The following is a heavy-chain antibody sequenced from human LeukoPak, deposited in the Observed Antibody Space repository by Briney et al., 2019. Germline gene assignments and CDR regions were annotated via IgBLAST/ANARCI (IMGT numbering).Heavy chain of an antibody. J-gene: IGHJ4*02. CDR2: ISGSGGST. D-gene: IGHD3-10*01. Sequence: GGSLRLSCAASGFTFSSYAMSWVRQAPGKGLEWVSGISGSGGSTYYADSVKGRFTISRGNSKNTLYLQMNSLRAEDTAVYYCAQKGYGSLTYFDSWGQGTLVTVSS. CDR1: GFTFSSYA. CDR3: AQKGYGSLTYFDS. V-gene: IGHV3-23*01.